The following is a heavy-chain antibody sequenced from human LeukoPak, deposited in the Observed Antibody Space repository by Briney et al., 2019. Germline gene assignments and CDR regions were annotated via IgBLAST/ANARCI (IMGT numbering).Heavy chain of an antibody. Sequence: SETLSLTCAVYGGPFSGYYWSWIRQSPGKGLEWIGEINHSGSTNYNPSLKSRVTISVDTSKNQFSLKLSSVAAADTAVYYCARGRASYDFWSGYLFDYWGQGTLVTVSS. J-gene: IGHJ4*02. V-gene: IGHV4-34*01. CDR1: GGPFSGYY. D-gene: IGHD3-3*01. CDR2: INHSGST. CDR3: ARGRASYDFWSGYLFDY.